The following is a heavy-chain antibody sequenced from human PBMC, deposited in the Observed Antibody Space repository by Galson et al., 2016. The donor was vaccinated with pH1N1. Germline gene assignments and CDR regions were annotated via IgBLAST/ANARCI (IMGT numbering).Heavy chain of an antibody. CDR3: AREGVGATKTAFDI. CDR1: GGSIRSNY. CDR2: IYYSGST. D-gene: IGHD1-26*01. J-gene: IGHJ3*02. V-gene: IGHV4-59*01. Sequence: ETLSLTCTVSGGSIRSNYWSWIRQSPGKGLEWIGYIYYSGSTDYNSSLKSRVTISIDTSKYQFSLKLSTVNAADTAVYYCAREGVGATKTAFDIWGQGTMVTVSS.